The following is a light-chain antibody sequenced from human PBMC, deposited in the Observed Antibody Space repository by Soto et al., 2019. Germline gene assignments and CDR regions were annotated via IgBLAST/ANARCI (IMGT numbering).Light chain of an antibody. CDR3: SSYAGSNNLYV. CDR2: EVS. Sequence: QSVLTQPPSASGSPGQSVTISCTGTSSDVGGYNYVSWYQQHPGKAPKRMIYEVSKRPSGVPDRFSGSKSGNTASLTVSGLQAEDEADYYCSSYAGSNNLYVFGTGTKVTVL. V-gene: IGLV2-8*01. CDR1: SSDVGGYNY. J-gene: IGLJ1*01.